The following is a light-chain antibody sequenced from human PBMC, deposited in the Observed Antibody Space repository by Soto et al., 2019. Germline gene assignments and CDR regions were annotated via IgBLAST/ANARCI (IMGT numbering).Light chain of an antibody. J-gene: IGKJ1*01. CDR2: DAS. V-gene: IGKV1-5*01. CDR1: HNINDW. Sequence: DNPLTQSPSSLSASVGDSVTITCRASHNINDWLAWYQQKPGKAPKLLIYDASSLESGVPSRCSGGGSGTEFSLIINGLQPEDYANYYCQQSHGFWFGQGTKVDIK. CDR3: QQSHGFW.